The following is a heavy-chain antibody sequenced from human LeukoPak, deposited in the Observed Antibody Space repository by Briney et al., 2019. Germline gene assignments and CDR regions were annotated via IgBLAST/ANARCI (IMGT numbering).Heavy chain of an antibody. CDR3: AREREGAWYYYDSSGYLVDY. CDR1: GGSISSSSYY. Sequence: SETLSLTCTVSGGSISSSSYYWGWIRQPPGKGLEWIVSIYYSGSTYYNPSLESRVTISVDTSKNQFSLKLSSVTAADTAVYYCAREREGAWYYYDSSGYLVDYWGQGTLVTVSS. D-gene: IGHD3-22*01. CDR2: IYYSGST. V-gene: IGHV4-39*07. J-gene: IGHJ4*02.